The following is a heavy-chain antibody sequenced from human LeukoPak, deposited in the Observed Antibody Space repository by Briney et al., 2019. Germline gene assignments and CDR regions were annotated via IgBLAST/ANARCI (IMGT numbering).Heavy chain of an antibody. J-gene: IGHJ5*02. D-gene: IGHD2-21*01. V-gene: IGHV3-7*01. CDR1: GFTYSAYW. CDR2: IKEDGSEK. CDR3: ARATASNRFDP. Sequence: GGSLRLSCAASGFTYSAYWMSWVRQAPGKGLEWVANIKEDGSEKYYVDSVKGRFTISRDNAKNSLYLQMNSLRAEDTAVYYCARATASNRFDPWGQGTLVTVSS.